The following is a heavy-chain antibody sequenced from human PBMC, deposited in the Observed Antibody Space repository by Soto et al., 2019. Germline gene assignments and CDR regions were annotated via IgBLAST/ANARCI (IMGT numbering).Heavy chain of an antibody. J-gene: IGHJ4*02. CDR1: GFSISSGNYY. D-gene: IGHD2-15*01. Sequence: SETLSLTCPVSGFSISSGNYYWSWIRQPPGKGLEWIGFISYSGSTYYSTSLKSRVTISVDTSKSQFSLNLSFVTAADTAVYYCATMGTPATGLYFFDYWGQGALVTVSS. CDR3: ATMGTPATGLYFFDY. CDR2: ISYSGST. V-gene: IGHV4-30-4*01.